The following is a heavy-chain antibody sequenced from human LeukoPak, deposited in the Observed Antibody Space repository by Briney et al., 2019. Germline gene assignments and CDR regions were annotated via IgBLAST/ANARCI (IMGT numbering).Heavy chain of an antibody. J-gene: IGHJ5*02. CDR1: GYTFTSYY. CDR3: ARGRITMVRNNWFDP. V-gene: IGHV1-46*01. CDR2: INPSGGST. D-gene: IGHD3-10*01. Sequence: ASVTVSCKASGYTFTSYYMHWVRQAPGQGLEWMGIINPSGGSTSYAQKFQGRVTMTRDTSTSTVYMELSSLRSEDTAVYYCARGRITMVRNNWFDPWGQGTLVTVSS.